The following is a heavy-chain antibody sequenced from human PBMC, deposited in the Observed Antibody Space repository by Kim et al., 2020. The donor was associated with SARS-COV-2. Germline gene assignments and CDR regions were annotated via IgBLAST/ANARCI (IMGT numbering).Heavy chain of an antibody. Sequence: SVKVSCKASGGTFSSYAISWVRQAPGQGLEWMGRIIPILGIANNAQKFQGRVTITADKSTSTAYMELSSLRSEDTAVYYCARAGYYYDSSGYYWAFDIWGQGTMVTVSS. CDR1: GGTFSSYA. D-gene: IGHD3-22*01. V-gene: IGHV1-69*04. CDR2: IIPILGIA. J-gene: IGHJ3*02. CDR3: ARAGYYYDSSGYYWAFDI.